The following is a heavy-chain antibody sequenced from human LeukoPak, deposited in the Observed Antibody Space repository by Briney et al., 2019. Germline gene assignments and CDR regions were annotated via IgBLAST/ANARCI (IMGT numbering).Heavy chain of an antibody. CDR2: IYASGNT. Sequence: SETLSLTCTASGGSISSYYWSWLRQPGGKGLEWIGRIYASGNTDYNPSLTSRVTMSIDTSKSQFSLRLASVTAADTAVYYCARDYYDSSGYSLFALWGQGTLVTVSS. CDR3: ARDYYDSSGYSLFAL. V-gene: IGHV4-4*07. D-gene: IGHD3-22*01. CDR1: GGSISSYY. J-gene: IGHJ5*02.